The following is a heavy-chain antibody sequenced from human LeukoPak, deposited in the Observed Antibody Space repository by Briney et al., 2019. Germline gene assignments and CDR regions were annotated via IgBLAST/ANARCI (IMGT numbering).Heavy chain of an antibody. CDR3: ARGRLTGTELDY. CDR1: GGSISSGGYY. CDR2: IYYSGST. V-gene: IGHV4-31*03. D-gene: IGHD1-7*01. J-gene: IGHJ4*02. Sequence: SETLSLTCTVSGGSISSGGYYWSWIRQHPGKGLEWIGYIYYSGSTYYNPSLKSRVTISVDTSKNQFSLKLSSVTAADTAVYYCARGRLTGTELDYWGQGTLVTVSS.